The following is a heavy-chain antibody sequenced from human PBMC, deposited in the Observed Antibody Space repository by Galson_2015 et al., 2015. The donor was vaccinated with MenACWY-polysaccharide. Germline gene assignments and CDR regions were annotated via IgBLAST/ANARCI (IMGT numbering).Heavy chain of an antibody. Sequence: SVKVSCKASGYSFISYAMHWVRQAPGQRLEWMGWINAGNGNTKYSRKFQGRVTITRDTSASTAYVELSSLRSEDTAVYYCAVDNSGYPLDYWCQGTLVTVSS. J-gene: IGHJ4*02. CDR1: GYSFISYA. CDR2: INAGNGNT. D-gene: IGHD3-22*01. V-gene: IGHV1-3*01. CDR3: AVDNSGYPLDY.